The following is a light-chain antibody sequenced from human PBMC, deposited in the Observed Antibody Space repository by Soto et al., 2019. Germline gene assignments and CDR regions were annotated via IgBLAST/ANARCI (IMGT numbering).Light chain of an antibody. V-gene: IGKV3-20*01. CDR3: QQYGSSPLT. Sequence: EIVLTQSPVTLSLSPGERATLSCRASQSVSSSYLAWYQQKPGQAPRLLIYGASSRATGIPDRFSGSGSGTDFTLTISRLEPEDFAVHYCQQYGSSPLTFGGGTKVDIK. CDR2: GAS. CDR1: QSVSSSY. J-gene: IGKJ4*01.